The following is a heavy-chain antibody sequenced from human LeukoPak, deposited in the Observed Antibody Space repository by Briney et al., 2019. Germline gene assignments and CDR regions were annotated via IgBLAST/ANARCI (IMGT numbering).Heavy chain of an antibody. D-gene: IGHD2-2*01. CDR2: ISYDGSNK. V-gene: IGHV3-30-3*01. CDR1: GFTFSSYA. Sequence: GGSLRLSCAASGFTFSSYAMHWVRQAPGKGLEWVALISYDGSNKYYAESVKGRLTVSRDNSKNTLYLQMDSLRAEDTAVYFCTRDEPRYCSDSSCYSFDYWGQGTLVTVS. J-gene: IGHJ4*02. CDR3: TRDEPRYCSDSSCYSFDY.